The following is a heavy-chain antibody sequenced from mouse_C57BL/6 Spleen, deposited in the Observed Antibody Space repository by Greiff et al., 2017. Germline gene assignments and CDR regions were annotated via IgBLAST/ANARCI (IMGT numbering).Heavy chain of an antibody. Sequence: EVQLQQSGPELVKPGASVKISCKASGYTFTDYYMNWVKQSHGKSLEWIGDINPNNGGTSYNQKFKGKATLTVDKSSSTAYMELRSLTSEDSAVYYCAREDYSNYVFFDYWGQGTTLTVSS. D-gene: IGHD2-5*01. CDR3: AREDYSNYVFFDY. CDR2: INPNNGGT. V-gene: IGHV1-26*01. CDR1: GYTFTDYY. J-gene: IGHJ2*01.